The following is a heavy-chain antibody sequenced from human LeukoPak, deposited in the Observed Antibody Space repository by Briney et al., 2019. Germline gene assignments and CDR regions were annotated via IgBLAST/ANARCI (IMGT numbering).Heavy chain of an antibody. J-gene: IGHJ5*02. D-gene: IGHD3-9*01. Sequence: HAGGSLRLSCAASGFTFSSYAMSWVRQAPGKGLEWVSAISGSGGSTYYADSVKGRFTISRDNSKNTLYLQMNSLRAEDTAVYYCAKDPYFDWLQSGWFDPWGQGTLVTVSS. CDR3: AKDPYFDWLQSGWFDP. CDR1: GFTFSSYA. V-gene: IGHV3-23*01. CDR2: ISGSGGST.